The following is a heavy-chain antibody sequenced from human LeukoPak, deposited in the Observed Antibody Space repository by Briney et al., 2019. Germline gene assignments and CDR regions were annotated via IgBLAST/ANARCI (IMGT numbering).Heavy chain of an antibody. CDR1: GFTFSSYS. V-gene: IGHV3-21*01. CDR2: ISTSSSYI. Sequence: GGSLRLSCAASGFTFSSYSMNWVRQAPGKRLEWVSSISTSSSYIYYADSVKGRFTISRDNAKNSLYLQMNSLRAEDTAVYYCAREGGSYYYMDVWGKGTTVTVSS. J-gene: IGHJ6*03. CDR3: AREGGSYYYMDV.